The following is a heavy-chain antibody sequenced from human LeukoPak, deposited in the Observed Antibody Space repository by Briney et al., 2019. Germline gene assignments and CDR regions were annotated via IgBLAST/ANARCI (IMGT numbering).Heavy chain of an antibody. J-gene: IGHJ3*02. CDR1: EYTFTGYY. CDR3: ARYSSGSDAFDI. V-gene: IGHV1-2*02. D-gene: IGHD6-19*01. CDR2: INPNSGGT. Sequence: GASVKVSCKASEYTFTGYYMHWVRQSPGQGLEWMGWINPNSGGTNYAQKFQGRVTMTRDTSISTAYMELSRLRSDDTAVYYCARYSSGSDAFDIWGQGTMVTVSS.